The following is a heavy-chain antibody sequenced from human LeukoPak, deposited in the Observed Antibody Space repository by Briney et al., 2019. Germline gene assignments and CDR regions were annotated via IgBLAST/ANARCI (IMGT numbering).Heavy chain of an antibody. CDR2: ISSSSSYT. Sequence: GGSLRLSCAASGFTFSDYYMSWIRQAPGKGLEWVSYISSSSSYTNYADSVKGRFTISRDNAKNSLYLQMNSLRAEDTAVYYCAAGVTYYYDSSGPTPGSTFDIWGQGTMVTASS. CDR1: GFTFSDYY. D-gene: IGHD3-22*01. V-gene: IGHV3-11*06. CDR3: AAGVTYYYDSSGPTPGSTFDI. J-gene: IGHJ3*02.